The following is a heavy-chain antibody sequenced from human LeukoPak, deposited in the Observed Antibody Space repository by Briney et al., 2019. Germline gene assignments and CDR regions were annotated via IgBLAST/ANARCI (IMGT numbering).Heavy chain of an antibody. D-gene: IGHD5-18*01. Sequence: ASVKVSCKASGYTFTSYYMHWVRQAPGQGLEWMGIINPSGGSTSYAQKFQGRVTITADKSTSTAYMELSSLRSEDTALYYCAREPTHGIQLWLGDYYYYMDVWGKGTTVTVSS. CDR1: GYTFTSYY. CDR2: INPSGGST. CDR3: AREPTHGIQLWLGDYYYYMDV. V-gene: IGHV1-46*01. J-gene: IGHJ6*03.